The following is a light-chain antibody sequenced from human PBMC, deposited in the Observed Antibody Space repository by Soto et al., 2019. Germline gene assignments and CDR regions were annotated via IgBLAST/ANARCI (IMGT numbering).Light chain of an antibody. V-gene: IGLV2-14*03. Sequence: QSALTQPASVSGSPGQSITISCAGTSADIGAFNYVSWYQHHPGKAPQLLIYDVSDRPSGVSTRFSASKSANTASLTISGLQADDEGDYCCSSYSTTGALVFGGGTQLTVL. CDR3: SSYSTTGALV. CDR1: SADIGAFNY. J-gene: IGLJ2*01. CDR2: DVS.